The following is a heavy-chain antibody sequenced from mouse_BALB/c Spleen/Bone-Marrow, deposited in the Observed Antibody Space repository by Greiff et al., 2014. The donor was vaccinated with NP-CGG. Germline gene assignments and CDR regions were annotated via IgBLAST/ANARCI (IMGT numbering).Heavy chain of an antibody. CDR3: TRLPH. J-gene: IGHJ4*01. V-gene: IGHV1S81*02. CDR2: INPSNGGT. D-gene: IGHD5-1*01. CDR1: GYTFTSYY. Sequence: VQLQQSGAELVKPGASVKLSCKASGYTFTSYYMYWVKQRPGQGLEWIGEINPSNGGTNFNEKFKSRATLTVDKSSSTAYMQLSSLTSEDSAVYYCTRLPHWGQGTSVTVFS.